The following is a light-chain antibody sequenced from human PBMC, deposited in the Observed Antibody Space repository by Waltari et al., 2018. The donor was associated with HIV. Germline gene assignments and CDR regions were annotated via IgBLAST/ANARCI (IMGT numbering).Light chain of an antibody. J-gene: IGKJ3*01. V-gene: IGKV3-20*01. CDR2: GTS. Sequence: EIVLTQSPGTLSLSPGERATLSCRASQTVSSNYLAWYQQKPGQAPTLLIYGTSSRATGIPDRFSGSGSGTDFTLTINRLEPVDFAVYYCQQYGSSPTFGPGTKVDIK. CDR1: QTVSSNY. CDR3: QQYGSSPT.